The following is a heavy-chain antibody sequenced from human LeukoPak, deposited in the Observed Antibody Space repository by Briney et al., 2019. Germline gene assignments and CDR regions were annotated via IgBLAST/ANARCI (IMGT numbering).Heavy chain of an antibody. V-gene: IGHV3-23*01. D-gene: IGHD2-21*02. Sequence: GGSLRLSCAASGFTFNKYVVSWVRQAPGKGLEWVSSISGSGDDTYYADSVKGRFTISRDNSKNTLFLQMNSLRAEDTAVYYCARDANTQQVVVTAMPSEYFQHWGQGTLVTVSS. CDR2: ISGSGDDT. CDR3: ARDANTQQVVVTAMPSEYFQH. CDR1: GFTFNKYV. J-gene: IGHJ1*01.